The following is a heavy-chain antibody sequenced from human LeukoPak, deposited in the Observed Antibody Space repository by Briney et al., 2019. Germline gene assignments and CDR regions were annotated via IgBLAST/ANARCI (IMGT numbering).Heavy chain of an antibody. Sequence: ASVNVSFKASGYTFTGYYMHWVRQAPVQGLDGMGWSNPNSGGTNYAQKFQGGVTLTRDTSISTAYMELSRLRPDDTAVYYCARGGYRVNWFDPWGQGTLVTVSS. V-gene: IGHV1-2*02. CDR3: ARGGYRVNWFDP. CDR1: GYTFTGYY. CDR2: SNPNSGGT. D-gene: IGHD6-13*01. J-gene: IGHJ5*02.